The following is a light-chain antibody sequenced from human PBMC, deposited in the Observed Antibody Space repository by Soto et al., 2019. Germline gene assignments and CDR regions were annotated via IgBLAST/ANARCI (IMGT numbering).Light chain of an antibody. V-gene: IGLV2-8*01. CDR3: SSYAGTNIDVV. CDR2: EVN. J-gene: IGLJ2*01. CDR1: SSDAGGYVY. Sequence: QSALTQPPSASGSPGQSVAISCTGTSSDAGGYVYVSWYQPYPGKAPKLIIYEVNKRTSGVPDRFSGSKSGNTASLTVSGLQAEDEADYYCSSYAGTNIDVVFGGGAKVTVL.